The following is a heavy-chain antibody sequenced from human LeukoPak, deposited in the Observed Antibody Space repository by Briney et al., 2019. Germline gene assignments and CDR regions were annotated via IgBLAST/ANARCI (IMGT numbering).Heavy chain of an antibody. CDR2: INHSGST. CDR3: ARRTQVVPFDY. CDR1: GGSFSGYY. V-gene: IGHV4-34*01. D-gene: IGHD3-22*01. Sequence: PSETLSLTCAVYGGSFSGYYWSWIRQPPGKGLEWIGEINHSGSTNYNPSLKSRVTISVDTSKNQFSLKLGSVTAADTAVYYCARRTQVVPFDYWGQGTLVTVSS. J-gene: IGHJ4*02.